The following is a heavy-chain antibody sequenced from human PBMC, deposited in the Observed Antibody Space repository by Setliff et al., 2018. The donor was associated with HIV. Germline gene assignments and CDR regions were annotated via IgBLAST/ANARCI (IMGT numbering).Heavy chain of an antibody. CDR1: GFSLNTSGVG. V-gene: IGHV2-5*01. D-gene: IGHD3-22*01. Sequence: SGPTLVNPTQTLTLTCTFSGFSLNTSGVGVGWIRQPPGKALEWLALIYWNDDKRYSPSLKSRLTITKDTSKNQVVLAMTNMDPVDTATYYCARNMRTSYYDSSGYYFFDNWGQGTLVT. CDR3: ARNMRTSYYDSSGYYFFDN. CDR2: IYWNDDK. J-gene: IGHJ4*02.